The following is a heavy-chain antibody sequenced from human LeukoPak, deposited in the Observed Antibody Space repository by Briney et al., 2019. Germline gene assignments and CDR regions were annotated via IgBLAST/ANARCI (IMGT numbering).Heavy chain of an antibody. J-gene: IGHJ4*02. Sequence: GGSLRLSCAASGFTFSSYGMHWVRQAPGKGLEWVAFIRNDGGNKYYADSVKGRFTISRDNSKNTLYVQMNSLRAEDTAVYYCAKGFGYCSSWYEGSIYFDYWGQGTLVTVSS. V-gene: IGHV3-30*02. D-gene: IGHD6-13*01. CDR1: GFTFSSYG. CDR3: AKGFGYCSSWYEGSIYFDY. CDR2: IRNDGGNK.